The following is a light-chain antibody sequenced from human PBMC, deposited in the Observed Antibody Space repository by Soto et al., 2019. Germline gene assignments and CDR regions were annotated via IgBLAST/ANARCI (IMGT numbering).Light chain of an antibody. CDR1: QSVSSSY. CDR2: GAS. J-gene: IGKJ4*01. Sequence: EIVLTQSPGTLSLSPGERATLSCRASQSVSSSYLAWYQQRPGQAPSLLIYGASSRATGIPDRFSGSGSGTDFTLTISRLETEDFPVYYCQQYGSSPNTFGGGTKVEIK. V-gene: IGKV3-20*01. CDR3: QQYGSSPNT.